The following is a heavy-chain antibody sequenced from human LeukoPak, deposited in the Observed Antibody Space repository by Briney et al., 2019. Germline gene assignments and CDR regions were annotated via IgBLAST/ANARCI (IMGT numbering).Heavy chain of an antibody. CDR3: ARSVVVTAIFDY. J-gene: IGHJ4*02. CDR2: INHSGST. D-gene: IGHD2-21*02. CDR1: GGSFSGYY. V-gene: IGHV4-34*01. Sequence: SETLSLTCAVYGGSFSGYYWSWIRQPPGKGLEWIGEINHSGSTNYNPSLKSRVTISVDTSKNQFSLKLRSVTAADTAVYYCARSVVVTAIFDYWGQGTLVTVSS.